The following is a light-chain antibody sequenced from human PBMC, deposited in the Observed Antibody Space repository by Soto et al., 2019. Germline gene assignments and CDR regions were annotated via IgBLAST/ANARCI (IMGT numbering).Light chain of an antibody. Sequence: QSALTKPASLYGSPGQSITISCTGASTDVDGYDDVSWYQQHPGQAPKQMIYDVNNRPSWVSYRFSGSTSGDTASLTISGLQAEDDADYYCSSYTSSAPFYVVGTGTKLTVL. CDR1: STDVDGYDD. CDR3: SSYTSSAPFYV. J-gene: IGLJ1*01. V-gene: IGLV2-14*03. CDR2: DVN.